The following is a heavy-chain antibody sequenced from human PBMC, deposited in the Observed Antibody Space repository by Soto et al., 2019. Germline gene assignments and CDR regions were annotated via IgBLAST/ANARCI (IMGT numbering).Heavy chain of an antibody. CDR2: INPNSGGT. V-gene: IGHV1-2*04. CDR1: GYTFTGYY. Sequence: ASVKVSCKASGYTFTGYYMHWVRQAPGQGLEWMGWINPNSGGTNYAQKFQGWVTMTRDTSISTAYMELSRLRSDDTAVYYCARSLGAAAGDWFDPWGQGTLVTVS. D-gene: IGHD6-13*01. J-gene: IGHJ5*02. CDR3: ARSLGAAAGDWFDP.